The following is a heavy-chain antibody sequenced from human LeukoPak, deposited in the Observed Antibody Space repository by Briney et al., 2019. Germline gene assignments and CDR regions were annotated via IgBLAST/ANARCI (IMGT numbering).Heavy chain of an antibody. CDR2: ISSSSSYI. V-gene: IGHV3-21*01. D-gene: IGHD5-18*01. J-gene: IGHJ4*02. Sequence: PGGSLRLSCAASGFTFSSYSLNWVRQAPGKGLEWVSSISSSSSYIYYADSVKGRFTISRDNAKNSLYLQMNSLRAEDTAVYYCANSKQLCYDYWGQGTLVTVSS. CDR3: ANSKQLCYDY. CDR1: GFTFSSYS.